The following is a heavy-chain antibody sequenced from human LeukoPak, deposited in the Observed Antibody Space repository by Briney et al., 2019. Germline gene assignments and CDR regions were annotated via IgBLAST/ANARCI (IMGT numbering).Heavy chain of an antibody. CDR3: ARDRMISFGGVIGTHALHI. V-gene: IGHV3-21*06. Sequence: PGGSLRLSCAASGVSFSSHAMNWVRQAPGKGLEWVSTISNGGTYIYYADSVKGRFTISRDNANNSLFLQMSSLRAADTAVYYCARDRMISFGGVIGTHALHIWGQGTMVTVSS. J-gene: IGHJ3*02. CDR2: ISNGGTYI. CDR1: GVSFSSHA. D-gene: IGHD3-16*02.